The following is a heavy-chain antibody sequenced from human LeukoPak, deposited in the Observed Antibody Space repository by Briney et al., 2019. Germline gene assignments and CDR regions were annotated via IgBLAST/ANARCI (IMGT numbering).Heavy chain of an antibody. V-gene: IGHV4-59*12. Sequence: SETLSLTCTVSGGSINSYYWSWIRQPPGKGLQWIGCIHYSGSTNYNPSLKSRVTISVDTSKNQFSLKLSSVTAADTAVYYCAREMIVGPNGRSWFDPWGQGTLVTVSS. CDR2: IHYSGST. CDR1: GGSINSYY. D-gene: IGHD1-26*01. CDR3: AREMIVGPNGRSWFDP. J-gene: IGHJ5*02.